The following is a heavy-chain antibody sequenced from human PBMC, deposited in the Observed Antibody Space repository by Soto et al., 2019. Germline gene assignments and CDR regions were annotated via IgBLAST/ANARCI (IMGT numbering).Heavy chain of an antibody. V-gene: IGHV3-33*06. CDR1: GFTFITYG. J-gene: IGHJ6*02. CDR2: IWYDGKNK. CDR3: AKSYGEYDGYYGMDV. Sequence: QVQLVESGGGVVKPGKSLRVSCVASGFTFITYGMHWVRQAPGKGLEWVAVIWYDGKNKYYADSVKGRFTISRDNSKNTLYLQMNSLRAEDTAVYYCAKSYGEYDGYYGMDVWGQGTTVTVSS. D-gene: IGHD4-17*01.